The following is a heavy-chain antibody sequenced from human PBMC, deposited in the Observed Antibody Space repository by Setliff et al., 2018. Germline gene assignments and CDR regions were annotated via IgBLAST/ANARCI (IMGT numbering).Heavy chain of an antibody. V-gene: IGHV5-51*01. CDR1: GYSFTTYW. Sequence: PGESLTISCKGSGYSFTTYWIGWVRQMPGKGLEWMGIIYPGDSDTRHSPSFQGHVTISADKSITTAYLHWTSLKASDTAMYYYVRHPYYDSSGYYSYFDYWGQGALVTVSS. D-gene: IGHD3-22*01. CDR2: IYPGDSDT. J-gene: IGHJ4*02. CDR3: VRHPYYDSSGYYSYFDY.